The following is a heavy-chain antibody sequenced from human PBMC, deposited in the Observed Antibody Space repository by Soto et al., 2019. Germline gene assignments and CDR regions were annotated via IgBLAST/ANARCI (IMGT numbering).Heavy chain of an antibody. CDR2: ISAYDGNT. V-gene: IGHV1-18*01. Sequence: ASVKVSCKASGYTFTSYGISWVRQAPGQGLEWMGWISAYDGNTNYAQKLQGRVTMTTDTSTSTAYMELRSLRSDDTAVYYCARDRGNYYDTSGYYAVYYCYYYDMDDLGQGTTVTVSS. D-gene: IGHD3-22*01. CDR1: GYTFTSYG. CDR3: ARDRGNYYDTSGYYAVYYCYYYDMDD. J-gene: IGHJ6*02.